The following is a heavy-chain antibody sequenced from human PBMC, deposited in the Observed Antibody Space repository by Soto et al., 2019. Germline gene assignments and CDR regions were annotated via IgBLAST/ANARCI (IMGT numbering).Heavy chain of an antibody. CDR3: ARYILPLDYSNRHYYYYYGMDV. J-gene: IGHJ6*02. D-gene: IGHD4-4*01. CDR2: IIPIFGTA. V-gene: IGHV1-69*01. Sequence: QVQLVQSGAEVKKPGSSVKVSCKASGGTFSSYAISWVRQAPGQGLEWMGGIIPIFGTANYAQKFQGRVTITADESTSTAYMELSSLRSEDTAVYYCARYILPLDYSNRHYYYYYGMDVWGQGTTVTVSS. CDR1: GGTFSSYA.